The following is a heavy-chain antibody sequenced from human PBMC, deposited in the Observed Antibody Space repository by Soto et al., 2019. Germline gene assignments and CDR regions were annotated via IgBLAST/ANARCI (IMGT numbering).Heavy chain of an antibody. Sequence: QVQLVQSGAELKRPGASVKVSCKASGYTFSNYGFSWVRQALGQGLEWMGWISGYNDNPNYDQKFQGRVTMSTDTATNTVHMELRSLRADDTAVYYCARDTGTGKGFDFWGQGALVTVST. J-gene: IGHJ4*02. D-gene: IGHD3-9*01. CDR1: GYTFSNYG. CDR2: ISGYNDNP. V-gene: IGHV1-18*04. CDR3: ARDTGTGKGFDF.